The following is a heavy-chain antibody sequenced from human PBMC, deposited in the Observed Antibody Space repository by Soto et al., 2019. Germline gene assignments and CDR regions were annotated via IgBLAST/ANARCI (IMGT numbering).Heavy chain of an antibody. D-gene: IGHD3-22*01. CDR3: ARGDSSDYSTTTPADY. V-gene: IGHV5-51*01. CDR2: IYPSDSDT. CDR1: GYSFANYW. Sequence: GESLKISCSGSGYSFANYWIGWVRQMPGKGLEWMVIIYPSDSDTRYSPSFQGQVTISADKSISTAYVQWKSLKASDTAMYFCARGDSSDYSTTTPADYWGQGTLVTVSS. J-gene: IGHJ4*02.